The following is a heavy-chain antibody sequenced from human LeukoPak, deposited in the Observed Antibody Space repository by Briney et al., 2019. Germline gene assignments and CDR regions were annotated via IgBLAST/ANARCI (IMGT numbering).Heavy chain of an antibody. CDR3: AGGYYGSGSSPAFDY. D-gene: IGHD3-10*01. CDR2: IYYSGST. CDR1: GGSISSGDYY. Sequence: SETLSLTCTVSGGSISSGDYYWSWIRQPPGKGLEWIGYIYYSGSTYYNPSLKSRVTISVDTSKNQFSLKLSSVTAADTAVYYCAGGYYGSGSSPAFDYWGQGTRVTVSS. J-gene: IGHJ4*02. V-gene: IGHV4-30-4*08.